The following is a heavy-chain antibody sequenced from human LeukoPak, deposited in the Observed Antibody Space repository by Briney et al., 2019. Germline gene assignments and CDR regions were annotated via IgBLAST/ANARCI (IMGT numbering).Heavy chain of an antibody. CDR2: ISYDGSNK. J-gene: IGHJ6*02. CDR3: AREGRWLQNDYYYYYGMDV. V-gene: IGHV3-30-3*01. Sequence: GGSLRLSCEASGFTFSSYAMHWVRQAPGKGLEWVAVISYDGSNKYYADSVKGRFTISRDNSKNTLYLQMNSLRAEDTAVYYCAREGRWLQNDYYYYYGMDVWGQGTTVTVSS. CDR1: GFTFSSYA. D-gene: IGHD5-24*01.